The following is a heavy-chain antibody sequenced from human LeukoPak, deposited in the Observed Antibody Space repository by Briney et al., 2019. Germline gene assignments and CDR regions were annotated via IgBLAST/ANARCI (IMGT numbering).Heavy chain of an antibody. CDR1: GFTFSSYW. CDR3: ARDAEEWLAGSFDY. Sequence: PGRSLRLSCAASGFTFSSYWMSWVRQAPGKGLEWVANIKQDGSEKYYVDSVKGRFTISRDNAKNSLYLQMNSLRAEDTAVYYCARDAEEWLAGSFDYWGQGTLVTVSS. J-gene: IGHJ4*02. D-gene: IGHD3-3*01. V-gene: IGHV3-7*01. CDR2: IKQDGSEK.